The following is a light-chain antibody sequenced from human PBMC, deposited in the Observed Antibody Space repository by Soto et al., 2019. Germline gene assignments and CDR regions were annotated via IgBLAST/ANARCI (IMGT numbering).Light chain of an antibody. CDR3: GTWDNSLSPVVV. CDR2: END. CDR1: SSNIGNNY. Sequence: QSVLTQPPSVSAAPGRTVTISCSGSSSNIGNNYVSWYQQLPGTAPKLLIYENDKRPSGIPDRFSGSKSGTSATLGITGLQTGDEADYYCGTWDNSLSPVVVFGGGTKLTVL. V-gene: IGLV1-51*02. J-gene: IGLJ2*01.